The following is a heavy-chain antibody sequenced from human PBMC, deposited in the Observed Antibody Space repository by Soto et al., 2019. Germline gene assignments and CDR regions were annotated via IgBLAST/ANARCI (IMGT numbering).Heavy chain of an antibody. D-gene: IGHD3-10*01. Sequence: SETLSLTCTVSGGSVSSGSYHWSWLRQPPRTGLEWIGCMYYSGSTNYNPTLKSRVTISVDTSKNQFSLKLSSVTAADTAVYYCARDRGQLLWFGELREVYYGMDVWGQGTTVTVS. V-gene: IGHV4-61*01. J-gene: IGHJ6*02. CDR1: GGSVSSGSYH. CDR2: MYYSGST. CDR3: ARDRGQLLWFGELREVYYGMDV.